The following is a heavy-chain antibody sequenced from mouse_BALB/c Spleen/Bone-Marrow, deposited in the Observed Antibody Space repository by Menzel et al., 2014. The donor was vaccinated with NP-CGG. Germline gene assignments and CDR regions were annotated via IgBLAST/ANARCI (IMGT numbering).Heavy chain of an antibody. CDR3: ARDMGLLRFDY. D-gene: IGHD2-3*01. CDR2: IRNKPCGYTT. V-gene: IGHV7-3*02. Sequence: EVKLMESGGGLVQPGGSLRLSCATSGFTFTDYYMTWVRQPPGKTLEWLGFIRNKPCGYTTEYSASVKGRFTISRDNSQSILYLQMNTLRLDDSATYYCARDMGLLRFDYWGQGTTLTVSS. CDR1: GFTFTDYY. J-gene: IGHJ2*01.